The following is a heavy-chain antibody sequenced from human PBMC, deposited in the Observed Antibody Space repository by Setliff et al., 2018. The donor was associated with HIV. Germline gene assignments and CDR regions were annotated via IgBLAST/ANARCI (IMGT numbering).Heavy chain of an antibody. D-gene: IGHD2-21*02. CDR1: GGSFSNYC. CDR3: ARLSGDYYYFDY. Sequence: SETLSLTCTVSGGSFSNYCWNWIRQSPGKGLEWIGYIYTSGSTNYNPSLKSRVTISLDTSKNQFSLKLTSVTAADTAVYYCARLSGDYYYFDYWGQGTLVTVSS. V-gene: IGHV4-4*09. CDR2: IYTSGST. J-gene: IGHJ4*02.